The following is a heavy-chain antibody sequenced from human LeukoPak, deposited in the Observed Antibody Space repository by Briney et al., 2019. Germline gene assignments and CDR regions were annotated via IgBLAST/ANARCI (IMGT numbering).Heavy chain of an antibody. V-gene: IGHV4-61*02. CDR3: ARTVGDGYYFDY. J-gene: IGHJ4*02. CDR1: GGSISSGSWY. Sequence: PSENLSLTCTVSGGSISSGSWYWSCIRQPPGKGLERIGRNDTSGSTHYNPALMSLVTMSVDMSKHLFSLKLRPVTAADTAVYCWARTVGDGYYFDYWGQGTLVTVSS. D-gene: IGHD5-24*01. CDR2: NDTSGST.